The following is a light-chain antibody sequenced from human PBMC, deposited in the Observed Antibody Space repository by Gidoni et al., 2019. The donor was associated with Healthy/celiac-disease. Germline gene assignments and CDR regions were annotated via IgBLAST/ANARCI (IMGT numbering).Light chain of an antibody. V-gene: IGKV3-20*01. CDR2: GAS. CDR3: QQYGSSLLT. J-gene: IGKJ4*01. CDR1: QSVSSSY. Sequence: VLTQSPGTLSLSPGERATLSCSASQSVSSSYLAWYQQKPGQAPSLLIYGASSRATGIPDRFSGSGSGTDVTLTISRLEPEDFAVYYCQQYGSSLLTFGGGTKVEIK.